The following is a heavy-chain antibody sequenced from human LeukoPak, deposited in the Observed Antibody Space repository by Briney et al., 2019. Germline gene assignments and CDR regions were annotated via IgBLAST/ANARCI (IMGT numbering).Heavy chain of an antibody. CDR3: ARSVDSLLNFDY. V-gene: IGHV4-39*01. D-gene: IGHD3-22*01. CDR1: GGPISSSSYY. Sequence: SETLSLTCTVSGGPISSSSYYWGWIRQPPGNGLEWIGSISYSGSTYYNPSLKSRVTISVDTSKNQFSLKLSSVTAADTAVYYCARSVDSLLNFDYWGQGTLVNVSS. J-gene: IGHJ4*02. CDR2: ISYSGST.